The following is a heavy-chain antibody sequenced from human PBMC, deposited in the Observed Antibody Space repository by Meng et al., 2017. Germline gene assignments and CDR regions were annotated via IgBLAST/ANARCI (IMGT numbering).Heavy chain of an antibody. Sequence: GESLKISCAASGFTFSSYAMSWVRQAPGKGLEWVSAISGSGGSTYYADSVKGRFTISRDNSKNTLYLQRNSLRAEDTAVYYCAKDFGGYYYDSSGYPFDYWGQGTLVTVSS. CDR2: ISGSGGST. CDR3: AKDFGGYYYDSSGYPFDY. CDR1: GFTFSSYA. V-gene: IGHV3-23*01. J-gene: IGHJ4*02. D-gene: IGHD3-22*01.